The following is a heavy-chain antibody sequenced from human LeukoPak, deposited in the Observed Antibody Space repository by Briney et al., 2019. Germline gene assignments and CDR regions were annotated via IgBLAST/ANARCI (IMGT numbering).Heavy chain of an antibody. CDR2: INPSGGST. Sequence: ASVKVSCKASGYTFTSYYMHWVRQAPGQGLEWMGIINPSGGSTSYAQKFQGRVTMTRDTSTSTVYMELSSLRSEDTAVYYCARGHQYCTNGVCYPKRYPGPNWGQGTLVTVSS. D-gene: IGHD2-8*01. CDR3: ARGHQYCTNGVCYPKRYPGPN. CDR1: GYTFTSYY. J-gene: IGHJ4*02. V-gene: IGHV1-46*01.